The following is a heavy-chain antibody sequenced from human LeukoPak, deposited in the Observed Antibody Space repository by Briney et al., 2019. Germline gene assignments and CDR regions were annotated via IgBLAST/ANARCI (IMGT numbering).Heavy chain of an antibody. D-gene: IGHD4-11*01. CDR2: ISGSGGSS. CDR1: GFTFSSYA. J-gene: IGHJ4*02. Sequence: GGSLRLSCAASGFTFSSYAMSWVRQAPGKGLEWVSAISGSGGSSYYADSVKGRFTISRDNSKNTLYLQMNSLRAEDTAVYYCARSDYPYPWYFDYWGQGTLVTVSS. V-gene: IGHV3-23*01. CDR3: ARSDYPYPWYFDY.